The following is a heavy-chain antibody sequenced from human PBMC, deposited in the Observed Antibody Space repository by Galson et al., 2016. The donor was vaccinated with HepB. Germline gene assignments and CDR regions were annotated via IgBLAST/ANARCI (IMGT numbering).Heavy chain of an antibody. V-gene: IGHV1-58*01. CDR3: ARDRKIYQLLYPGYYYGMDV. D-gene: IGHD2-2*02. J-gene: IGHJ6*02. Sequence: SVKVSCKASGFTFSSSTVHRVRQARGQRLEWIGRVVVGTGNTNCAEKFQKRVTITRDMSTSTAYMELSSLRSEDTAVYYCARDRKIYQLLYPGYYYGMDVWGQGTTLTVSS. CDR1: GFTFSSST. CDR2: VVVGTGNT.